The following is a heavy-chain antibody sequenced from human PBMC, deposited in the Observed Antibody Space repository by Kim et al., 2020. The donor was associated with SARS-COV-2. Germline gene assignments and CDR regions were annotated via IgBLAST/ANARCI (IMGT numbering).Heavy chain of an antibody. CDR3: ANTIAAADDSNWFDP. CDR2: ISGSGGST. V-gene: IGHV3-23*01. J-gene: IGHJ5*02. CDR1: GFTFSSYA. D-gene: IGHD6-13*01. Sequence: GGSLRLSCAASGFTFSSYAMSWVRQAPGKGLEWVSAISGSGGSTYYADSVKGRFTISRDNSKNTLYLQMNSLRAEDTAVYYCANTIAAADDSNWFDPWGQGTLVTVSS.